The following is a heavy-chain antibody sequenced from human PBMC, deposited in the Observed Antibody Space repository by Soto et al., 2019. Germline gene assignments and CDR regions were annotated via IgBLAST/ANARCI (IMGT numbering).Heavy chain of an antibody. CDR1: GFTFDDYA. D-gene: IGHD2-2*01. CDR2: ISWNSGSI. CDR3: AKDAGYCSSTSCITGYFDY. J-gene: IGHJ4*02. V-gene: IGHV3-9*01. Sequence: PGGSLRLSCAASGFTFDDYAMHWVRQAPGKXLEWVSGISWNSGSIGYADSVKGRFTISRDNAKNSLYLQMNSLRAEDTVLYYCAKDAGYCSSTSCITGYFDYWGQGTLVT.